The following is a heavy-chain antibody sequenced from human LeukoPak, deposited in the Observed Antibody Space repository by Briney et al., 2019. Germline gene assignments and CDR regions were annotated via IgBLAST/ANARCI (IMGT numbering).Heavy chain of an antibody. V-gene: IGHV3-21*01. CDR1: GFTFSSYS. Sequence: GGSLRLSCAASGFTFSSYSMNWVRQAPGKGLEWVSSISSSSSYIYYADSVKGRFTISRDNAKNSLYPQMNSLRTEDKAVYYCARDFXXXXSTSXYXYYXXYXDVXGK. CDR3: ARDFXXXXSTSXYXYYXXYXDV. D-gene: IGHD2-2*01. CDR2: ISSSSSYI. J-gene: IGHJ6*03.